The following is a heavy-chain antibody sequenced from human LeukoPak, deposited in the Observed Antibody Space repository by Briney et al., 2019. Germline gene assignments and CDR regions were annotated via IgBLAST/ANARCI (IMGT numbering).Heavy chain of an antibody. Sequence: GGSLRLSCAASGFTFSSYAMSWVRQAPGKGLEWVSAIGGSGGSTYYADSVKGRFTISRDNSKNTLYVQMNSLRAEDTAVYYCAKARDSSGLFDYWGQGTLGTVSS. D-gene: IGHD3-22*01. CDR3: AKARDSSGLFDY. J-gene: IGHJ4*02. CDR2: IGGSGGST. V-gene: IGHV3-23*01. CDR1: GFTFSSYA.